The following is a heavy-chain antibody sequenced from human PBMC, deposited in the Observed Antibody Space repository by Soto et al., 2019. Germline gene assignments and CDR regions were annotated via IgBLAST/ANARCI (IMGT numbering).Heavy chain of an antibody. Sequence: QGQLVQSGAEVRRPGASVKVSCKASGDTLKTFDISWVRQAPGQGPEWMAWITTHNGNTNFAQKFRGRVTLTADTSVATAVRELRNLGSDDPGVYSCPSFSFTTSGDNYYSYTDVWGQGTTVTVSS. J-gene: IGHJ6*03. CDR2: ITTHNGNT. D-gene: IGHD2-2*01. CDR3: PSFSFTTSGDNYYSYTDV. CDR1: GDTLKTFD. V-gene: IGHV1-18*04.